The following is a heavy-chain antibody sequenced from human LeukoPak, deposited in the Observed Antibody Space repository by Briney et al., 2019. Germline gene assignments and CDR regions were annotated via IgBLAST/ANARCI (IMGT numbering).Heavy chain of an antibody. CDR2: IYYSGST. V-gene: IGHV4-59*01. CDR1: GGSISSYY. D-gene: IGHD6-19*01. Sequence: SSETLSLTCTVSGGSISSYYWRWKRQPPGKGLEWIGYIYYSGSTNYNPSLKSRVTISVDTSKNQFSLKLSSVTAADTAVYYCARVLGGCYIDYWGQGTLVTVSS. J-gene: IGHJ4*02. CDR3: ARVLGGCYIDY.